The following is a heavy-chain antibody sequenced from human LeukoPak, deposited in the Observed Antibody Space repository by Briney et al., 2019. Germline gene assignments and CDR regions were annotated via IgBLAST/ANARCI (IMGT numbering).Heavy chain of an antibody. V-gene: IGHV3-30*04. CDR3: ARDSDYAVTSN. CDR1: GFTFSSYA. CDR2: ISYDGSNK. Sequence: GGSLRLSCAASGFTFSSYAMHWVRQAPGKGLEWVAVISYDGSNKYYADSVKGRFTISRDNSKNTLYLQMNSLRAEDTAVYYCARDSDYAVTSNWGQGTLVTVSS. D-gene: IGHD4-17*01. J-gene: IGHJ4*02.